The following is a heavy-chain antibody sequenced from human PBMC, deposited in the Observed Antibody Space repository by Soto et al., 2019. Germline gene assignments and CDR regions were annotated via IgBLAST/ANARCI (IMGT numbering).Heavy chain of an antibody. CDR1: NYSISSGYY. D-gene: IGHD6-6*01. CDR2: IFHTGST. Sequence: PSETLSLTCAVSNYSISSGYYWGWIRQPPEKGLEYIGSIFHTGSTYYNPSLKSRVIISVDTSKNQISLKLSSVTAADTAMYYCVRGVAARPARLGMDLWGPGTTVTVSS. J-gene: IGHJ6*02. CDR3: VRGVAARPARLGMDL. V-gene: IGHV4-38-2*01.